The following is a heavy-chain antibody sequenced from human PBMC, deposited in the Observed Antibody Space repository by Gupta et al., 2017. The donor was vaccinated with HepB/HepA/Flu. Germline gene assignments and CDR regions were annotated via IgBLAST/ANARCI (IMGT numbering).Heavy chain of an antibody. CDR2: MTTSGSGSSI. Sequence: QVQLVESGGGLVKPGGSLRLFCTGSGITFNDYCMTWIRQAPGKGLEWVSYMTTSGSGSSIYYADSGKGRFTISRGNSKNSLYLQMNSLRAEDTAVYYWARADFYGAGTFFYGMDFWGQGTTVTVAS. D-gene: IGHD3-10*01. CDR3: ARADFYGAGTFFYGMDF. V-gene: IGHV3-11*01. J-gene: IGHJ6*02. CDR1: GITFNDYC.